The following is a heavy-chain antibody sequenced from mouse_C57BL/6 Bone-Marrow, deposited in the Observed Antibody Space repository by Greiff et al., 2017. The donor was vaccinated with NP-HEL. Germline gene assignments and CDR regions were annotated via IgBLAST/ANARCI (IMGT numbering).Heavy chain of an antibody. CDR3: ARRGLYYYGSSGDY. V-gene: IGHV1-26*01. D-gene: IGHD1-1*01. CDR1: GYTFTDYY. J-gene: IGHJ2*01. CDR2: INPNNGGT. Sequence: VHVKQSGPELVKPGASVKISCKASGYTFTDYYMNWVKQSHGKSLEWIGDINPNNGGTSYNQKFKGKATLTVDKSSSTAYMELRSLTSEDSAVYYCARRGLYYYGSSGDYWGQGTTLTVSS.